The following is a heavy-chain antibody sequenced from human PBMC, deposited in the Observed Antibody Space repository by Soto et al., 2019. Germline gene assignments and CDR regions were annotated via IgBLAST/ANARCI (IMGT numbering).Heavy chain of an antibody. CDR1: GFTFSRCA. D-gene: IGHD1-26*01. Sequence: EVELLESGGGLVQPGGSLRLSCAASGFTFSRCAMTWVRQAPGKGLEWVSTISGSGIDTYYADSVKGRFTISRDNAKNSLSLQMNGLRADDTAVYFCAHWDFPLVATTRSGHWGQGTLVTVSS. CDR2: ISGSGIDT. CDR3: AHWDFPLVATTRSGH. V-gene: IGHV3-23*01. J-gene: IGHJ4*02.